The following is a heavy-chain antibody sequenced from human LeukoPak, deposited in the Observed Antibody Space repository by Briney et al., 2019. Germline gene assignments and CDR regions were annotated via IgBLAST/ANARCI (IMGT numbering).Heavy chain of an antibody. CDR1: GDSFNSRNYY. V-gene: IGHV4-39*01. CDR3: ARSLQDIWSGYEAPRRPFDQ. CDR2: LYFTGST. Sequence: SSETRSLTCTVSGDSFNSRNYYWGWIRQPPGKGLEWIGSLYFTGSTYYNPSLKSRVTISLETAKNQFSLKMISVTGADTAVYYCARSLQDIWSGYEAPRRPFDQWGRGTLVTVTS. D-gene: IGHD6-25*01. J-gene: IGHJ4*02.